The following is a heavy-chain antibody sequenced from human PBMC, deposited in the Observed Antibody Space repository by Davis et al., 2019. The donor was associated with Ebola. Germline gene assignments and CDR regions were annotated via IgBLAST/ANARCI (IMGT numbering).Heavy chain of an antibody. J-gene: IGHJ5*02. CDR3: ARDATPTSTIGGWFDP. D-gene: IGHD3-16*01. CDR2: IYYSGST. V-gene: IGHV4-59*01. Sequence: PSETLSLTCIVSGGSISSYYWSWIRQPPGKGLEWIGYIYYSGSTNYNPSLKSRVTISVDTSKNQFSLKLSSVTAADTAVYYCARDATPTSTIGGWFDPWGQGTLVTVSS. CDR1: GGSISSYY.